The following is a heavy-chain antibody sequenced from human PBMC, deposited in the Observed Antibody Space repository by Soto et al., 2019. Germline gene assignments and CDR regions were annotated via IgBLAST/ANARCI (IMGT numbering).Heavy chain of an antibody. CDR3: ARDLAYAVDY. CDR1: GFIFSNFS. J-gene: IGHJ4*02. V-gene: IGHV3-48*02. D-gene: IGHD3-16*01. CDR2: VRSDSNHI. Sequence: GGSLRLSCSASGFIFSNFSTNWIRQAPGRGLEWLSYVRSDSNHIGYAGCVRGRFTISSDSAKNYLFLQMCRLRDEATPVYYCARDLAYAVDYWGQGTRVTVSS.